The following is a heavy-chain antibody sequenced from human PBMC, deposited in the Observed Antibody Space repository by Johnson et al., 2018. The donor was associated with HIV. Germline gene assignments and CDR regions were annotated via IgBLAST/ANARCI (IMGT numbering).Heavy chain of an antibody. V-gene: IGHV3-9*01. D-gene: IGHD3-3*01. CDR1: GFTFDDYA. Sequence: VQLVESGGGVVRPGGSLRLSCAASGFTFDDYAMHWVRQAPGKGLKWVSGISWNSGSIGYADSVKGRFTISRDNSKNTLYLQMNRLRTEDTAVFYCAKGPLYDFWNGEAFDIWGQGTMVTVSS. CDR3: AKGPLYDFWNGEAFDI. CDR2: ISWNSGSI. J-gene: IGHJ3*02.